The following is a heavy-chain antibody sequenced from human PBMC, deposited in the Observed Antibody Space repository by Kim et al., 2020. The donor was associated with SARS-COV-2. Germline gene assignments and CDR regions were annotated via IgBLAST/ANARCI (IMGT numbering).Heavy chain of an antibody. J-gene: IGHJ5*02. CDR3: TTMIRGAPGWFDP. V-gene: IGHV4-31*02. Sequence: CNPSPKSRVTISVDTSKNQFSLKLSSVTAADTAVYYCTTMIRGAPGWFDPWGQGTLVTVSS. D-gene: IGHD3-10*01.